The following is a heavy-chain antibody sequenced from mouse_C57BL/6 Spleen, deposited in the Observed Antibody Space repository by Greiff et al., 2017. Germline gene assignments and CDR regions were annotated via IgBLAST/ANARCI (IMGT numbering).Heavy chain of an antibody. J-gene: IGHJ2*01. D-gene: IGHD4-1*01. CDR2: ISDGGSYT. V-gene: IGHV5-4*01. CDR3: ARDLGRDFDY. Sequence: VMLVESGGGPAQTGGSLPPPPASPPFTFIIYSISWVRQTPEKRLEWVATISDGGSYTYYPDNVKGRFTISRDNAKNNLYLQMSHLKSEDTAMYYCARDLGRDFDYWGQGTTLTVSS. CDR1: PFTFIIYS.